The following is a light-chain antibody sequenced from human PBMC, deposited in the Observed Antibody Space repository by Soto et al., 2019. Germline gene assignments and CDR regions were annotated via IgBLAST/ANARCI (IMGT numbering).Light chain of an antibody. CDR3: QQYNGWPIT. CDR1: QSVSSY. Sequence: EVVVTQCPATLSLSAGEGETLSCSASQSVSSYLAWYQQKPGQAPRLLIYGASTRATGFPARFSGSGSGTEFTLTISSLQSEDFAVYYCQQYNGWPITFGQGTRLEIK. J-gene: IGKJ5*01. CDR2: GAS. V-gene: IGKV3-15*01.